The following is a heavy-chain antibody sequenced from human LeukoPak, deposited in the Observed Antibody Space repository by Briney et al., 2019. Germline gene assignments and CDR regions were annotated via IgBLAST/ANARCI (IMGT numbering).Heavy chain of an antibody. J-gene: IGHJ4*02. CDR3: ARVREPMIVVGIIDY. CDR1: GYSISSGYY. D-gene: IGHD3-22*01. V-gene: IGHV4-38-2*02. Sequence: PSETLSLTCTVYGYSISSGYYWGWIRQPPGKGLEWVGSIYHSGSTYYNPSLKSRVTISVDTSKNQFSLKLSSVTAAGTAVYYCARVREPMIVVGIIDYWGQGNLVTVSS. CDR2: IYHSGST.